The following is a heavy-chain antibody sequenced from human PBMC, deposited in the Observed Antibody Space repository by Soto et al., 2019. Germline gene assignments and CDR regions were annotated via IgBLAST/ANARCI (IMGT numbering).Heavy chain of an antibody. J-gene: IGHJ6*02. CDR1: GGSISSGGYY. CDR3: ARGSRAAAGPYYYYGMDV. V-gene: IGHV4-31*03. CDR2: IYYSGST. D-gene: IGHD6-13*01. Sequence: SETLSLTCTVSGGSISSGGYYWSWIRQHPGKGLEWIGYIYYSGSTYYNPSLKSRVTISVDTSKNQFSLKLSSVTAADTAVYYCARGSRAAAGPYYYYGMDVWGQGTTVTVSS.